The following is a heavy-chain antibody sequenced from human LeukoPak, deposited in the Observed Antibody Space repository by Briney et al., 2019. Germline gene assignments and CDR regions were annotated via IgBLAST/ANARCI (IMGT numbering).Heavy chain of an antibody. CDR3: ARDYPLRVDGLDV. V-gene: IGHV3-74*01. J-gene: IGHJ6*02. D-gene: IGHD2-8*02. Sequence: PGGSLRLSCAGSGFTFSDYWMHWVRQGPGKGPVWVARINSDGRSASYADSVEGRFTISRDNAKNTLYLQMDSLTVEDTAVYFCARDYPLRVDGLDVWGQGTTVTVSS. CDR2: INSDGRSA. CDR1: GFTFSDYW.